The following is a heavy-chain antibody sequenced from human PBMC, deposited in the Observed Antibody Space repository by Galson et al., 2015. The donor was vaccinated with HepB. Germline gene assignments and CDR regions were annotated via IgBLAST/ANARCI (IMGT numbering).Heavy chain of an antibody. V-gene: IGHV1-24*01. Sequence: SVKVSCKVSGYTLTELSMHWVRQAPGKGLEWMGGFDPEDGETIYAQKFQGRVTITADKSTSTAYMELSSLRSEDTAVYYCARDWNRAWVGYYYMDVWGKGTTVTVSS. CDR2: FDPEDGET. CDR3: ARDWNRAWVGYYYMDV. J-gene: IGHJ6*03. D-gene: IGHD1-1*01. CDR1: GYTLTELS.